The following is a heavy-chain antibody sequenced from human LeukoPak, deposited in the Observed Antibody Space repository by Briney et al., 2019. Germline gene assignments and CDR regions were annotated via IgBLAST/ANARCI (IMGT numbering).Heavy chain of an antibody. D-gene: IGHD5-24*01. J-gene: IGHJ5*02. CDR1: GYSFSTYW. Sequence: GESLKISCKGSGYSFSTYWIGRVRQMPGKGLEWMGIIYPDDSDTRYSPSFQGQVTISADKSISTAYLQWSSLKASDTAMYFRARCDVGDGYNYAYASWGQGTLVTVSS. V-gene: IGHV5-51*01. CDR3: ARCDVGDGYNYAYAS. CDR2: IYPDDSDT.